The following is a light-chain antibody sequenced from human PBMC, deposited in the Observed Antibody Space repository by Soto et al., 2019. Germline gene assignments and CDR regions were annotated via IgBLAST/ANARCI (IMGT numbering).Light chain of an antibody. CDR2: GAS. CDR1: QGIGNA. CDR3: LQAINYTWT. V-gene: IGKV1-6*01. J-gene: IGKJ1*01. Sequence: AIQMTQSPSSLSASVGYRVTISCRASQGIGNALGWYQQKPGKPPKVLIYGASNLQSGVPPRFSGSVSGTDCTLAISSLKKEDAATYYCLQAINYTWTFGQGTKVDIK.